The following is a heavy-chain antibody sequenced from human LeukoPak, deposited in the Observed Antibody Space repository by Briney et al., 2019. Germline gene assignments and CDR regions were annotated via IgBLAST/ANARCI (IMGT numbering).Heavy chain of an antibody. CDR3: AKSPHRTTASNWFDP. D-gene: IGHD1-7*01. Sequence: GGSLRLSCATSGFTFSSYAMSWVRQTPGKGLEWVSGTSNSGGSTYYADSVKGRFTISRDNSKNTLYLQMNSLRAEDMALYYCAKSPHRTTASNWFDPWGQGTLVTVSS. V-gene: IGHV3-23*01. CDR1: GFTFSSYA. CDR2: TSNSGGST. J-gene: IGHJ5*02.